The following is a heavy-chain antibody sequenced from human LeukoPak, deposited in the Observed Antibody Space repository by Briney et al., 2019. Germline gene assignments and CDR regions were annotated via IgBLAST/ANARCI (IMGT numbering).Heavy chain of an antibody. D-gene: IGHD3-9*01. J-gene: IGHJ6*02. V-gene: IGHV1-8*01. CDR2: MNPNSGNT. CDR1: GYTFTSYD. CDR3: ANSYDILTDPLYGMDV. Sequence: GASVKVSCKASGYTFTSYDINWVRQATGQGLEWMGWMNPNSGNTGYAQKFQGRVTMTRNTSISTAYMELSSLRSEDTAVYYCANSYDILTDPLYGMDVWGQGTTVTVSS.